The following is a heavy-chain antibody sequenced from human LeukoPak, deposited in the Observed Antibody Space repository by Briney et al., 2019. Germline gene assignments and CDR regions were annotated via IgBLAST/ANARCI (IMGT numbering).Heavy chain of an antibody. CDR3: ARDKGSRPVEYCSSTSCYYYYYYMDV. CDR1: GGSISSYY. Sequence: SETLSLTCTVSGGSISSYYWSWIRQPAGKGLEWIGRIYTSGSTNYNPSLKSRVTISVDTSKNQFSLKLSSVTAADTAVYYCARDKGSRPVEYCSSTSCYYYYYYMDVWGKGTTVTVSS. J-gene: IGHJ6*03. V-gene: IGHV4-4*07. D-gene: IGHD2-2*01. CDR2: IYTSGST.